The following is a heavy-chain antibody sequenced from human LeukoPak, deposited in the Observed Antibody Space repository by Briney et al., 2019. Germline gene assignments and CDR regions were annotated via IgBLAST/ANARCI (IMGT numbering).Heavy chain of an antibody. CDR1: GFTFSSYG. CDR3: AKPGYSYGDVYFDY. V-gene: IGHV3-33*06. CDR2: IWYDGSNK. J-gene: IGHJ4*02. D-gene: IGHD5-18*01. Sequence: GGSLRLSCAASGFTFSSYGMHWVRQAPGKGLEWVAVIWYDGSNKYYADSVKGRFTISRDNFKNTLYLQMNSLRAEDTAVYYCAKPGYSYGDVYFDYWGQGTLVTVSS.